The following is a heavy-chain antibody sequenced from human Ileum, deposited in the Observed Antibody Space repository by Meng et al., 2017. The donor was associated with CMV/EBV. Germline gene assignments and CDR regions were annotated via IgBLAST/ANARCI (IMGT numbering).Heavy chain of an antibody. Sequence: VRLVESGGDLVQPGGSLKLSCAASGVTVSDSSMHWVRQASGKGLEWIGRIRSKANSYATSYAASLQGRFTISRDDSKNMMYLQMNSLKTEDTAVYYCRGTGTPQDFLDYWGQGTLVTVSS. D-gene: IGHD1-7*01. V-gene: IGHV3-73*02. J-gene: IGHJ4*02. CDR3: RGTGTPQDFLDY. CDR1: GVTVSDSS. CDR2: IRSKANSYAT.